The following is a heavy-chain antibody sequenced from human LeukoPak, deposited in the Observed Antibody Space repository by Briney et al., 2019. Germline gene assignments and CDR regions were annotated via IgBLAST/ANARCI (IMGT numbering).Heavy chain of an antibody. CDR3: ARDGPFYYDSSGYFYY. CDR1: GGTFSSYA. Sequence: EASVKVSCKASGGTFSSYAISWVRQAPGQGLEWMGRIIPILGIANYAQKLQGRVTITADKSTSTAYMELSSLRSEDTAVYYCARDGPFYYDSSGYFYYWGRGTLVTVSS. D-gene: IGHD3-22*01. CDR2: IIPILGIA. V-gene: IGHV1-69*04. J-gene: IGHJ4*02.